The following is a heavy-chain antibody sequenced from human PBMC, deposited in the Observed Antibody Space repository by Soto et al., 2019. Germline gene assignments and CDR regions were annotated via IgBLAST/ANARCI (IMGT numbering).Heavy chain of an antibody. CDR3: ARQRITRVRGVSSSGLDV. Sequence: GESLKISCKGSGYSFTIYYIAWVRQMPGKGLEWMGIIHPGDSETRYSPSFQGHVIISADKSISSAYLQWSSLEAADTAMYYCARQRITRVRGVSSSGLDVWGQGTTVTVSS. D-gene: IGHD3-10*01. V-gene: IGHV5-51*01. J-gene: IGHJ6*02. CDR1: GYSFTIYY. CDR2: IHPGDSET.